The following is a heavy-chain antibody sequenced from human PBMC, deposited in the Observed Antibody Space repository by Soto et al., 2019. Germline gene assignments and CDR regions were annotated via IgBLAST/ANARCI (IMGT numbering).Heavy chain of an antibody. D-gene: IGHD4-4*01. CDR1: GGSVNSGSYY. V-gene: IGHV4-61*01. Sequence: QVQLQESGPGLVKPSETLSLTCTVSGGSVNSGSYYWSWIRQPPGKGLEWIGYIYNSGSTNYNPSLQSRITISVDTSKTQFSLKLSSVTAADTAVYYCARGGNGRYYYYGMDVWGQGTTVTVSS. CDR2: IYNSGST. CDR3: ARGGNGRYYYYGMDV. J-gene: IGHJ6*02.